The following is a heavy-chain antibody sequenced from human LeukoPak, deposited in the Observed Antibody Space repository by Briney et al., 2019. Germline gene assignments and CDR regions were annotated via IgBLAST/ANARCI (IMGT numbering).Heavy chain of an antibody. CDR3: ARQFLVGGSLSPFDP. V-gene: IGHV3-23*01. J-gene: IGHJ5*02. D-gene: IGHD1-26*01. Sequence: GGSLRLSCVASGFTFTGYAFSWVRQTPGKGLEWVSTVTSVGPISYADSVKGRFTISRDTSNNTVSLQMNSLTVDDTALYFCARQFLVGGSLSPFDPWGQGSLVAVST. CDR1: GFTFTGYA. CDR2: VTSVGPI.